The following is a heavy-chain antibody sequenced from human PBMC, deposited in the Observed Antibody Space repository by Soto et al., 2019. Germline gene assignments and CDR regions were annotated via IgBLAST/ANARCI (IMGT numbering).Heavy chain of an antibody. CDR1: GGSFSGYY. CDR2: INHSGST. Sequence: SETLSLTCAVYGGSFSGYYWSWIRQPPGKGLEWIGEINHSGSTNYNPSLKSRVTISVDTSKNQFSLKLSSVTAADTAVYYCARDMSGYSYGYLDAFDIWGQGTMVTVSS. D-gene: IGHD5-18*01. CDR3: ARDMSGYSYGYLDAFDI. V-gene: IGHV4-34*01. J-gene: IGHJ3*02.